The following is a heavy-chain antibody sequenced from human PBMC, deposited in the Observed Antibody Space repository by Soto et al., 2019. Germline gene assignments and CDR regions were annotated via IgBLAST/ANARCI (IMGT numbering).Heavy chain of an antibody. CDR2: IWYDGSNK. D-gene: IGHD1-26*01. CDR3: ARDRSSRGSLSSGMDV. V-gene: IGHV3-33*01. CDR1: GFTSSSYG. J-gene: IGHJ6*02. Sequence: QVQLVESGGGVVQPGRSLRLSCAASGFTSSSYGMHWVRQAPGKGLEWVAVIWYDGSNKYYADSVKGRFTISRDNSKNTLYLQMNSLRAEDTAVYYCARDRSSRGSLSSGMDVWGQGTTVTVSS.